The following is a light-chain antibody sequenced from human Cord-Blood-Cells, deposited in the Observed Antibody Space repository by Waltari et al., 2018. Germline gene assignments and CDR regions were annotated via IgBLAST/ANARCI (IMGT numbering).Light chain of an antibody. J-gene: IGLJ2*01. V-gene: IGLV2-23*01. CDR2: EGR. Sequence: QSALTQPASVSGSPGQSITISCTGTSSDVGSYNLVSWYQQHPGKAPKLMIYEGRKRPSGVSNRCAGSKSGNTGSLTISGLQAEDEADYDCCSYAGSSTGVFGGGTKLTVL. CDR3: CSYAGSSTGV. CDR1: SSDVGSYNL.